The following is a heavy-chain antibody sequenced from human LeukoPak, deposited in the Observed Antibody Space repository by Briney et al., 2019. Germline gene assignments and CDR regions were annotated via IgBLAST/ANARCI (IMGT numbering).Heavy chain of an antibody. CDR3: ARGSPRRPYYYGMDV. J-gene: IGHJ6*02. V-gene: IGHV7-4-1*02. Sequence: ASVKVSCKASGYTFTSYAMNWVRQAPGQGLEWMGWINTNTGNPTYAQGFTGRFVFSLDTSVSTAYLQISSLKAEDTAVYYCARGSPRRPYYYGMDVWGQGTTVTVSS. CDR2: INTNTGNP. CDR1: GYTFTSYA.